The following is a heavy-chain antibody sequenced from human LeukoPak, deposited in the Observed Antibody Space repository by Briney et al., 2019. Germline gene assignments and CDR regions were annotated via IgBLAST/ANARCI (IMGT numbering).Heavy chain of an antibody. Sequence: ASVKVSCKASGYTFTGYYMYWVRQAPGQGLEWMGRINPNSGGTNYAQKFQGRVTMTRDTSISTAYMELSRLRSDDTAVYYCARLSSSSAFDYWGQGTLVTVSS. D-gene: IGHD6-13*01. J-gene: IGHJ4*02. V-gene: IGHV1-2*06. CDR1: GYTFTGYY. CDR2: INPNSGGT. CDR3: ARLSSSSAFDY.